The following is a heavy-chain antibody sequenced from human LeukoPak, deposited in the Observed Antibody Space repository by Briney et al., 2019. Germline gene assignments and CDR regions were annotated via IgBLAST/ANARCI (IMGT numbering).Heavy chain of an antibody. V-gene: IGHV3-23*01. J-gene: IGHJ3*02. Sequence: GGSLRLSCAASGFTFYSYAMTWVRQAPGKGLEWVSTISTTGGTTYYADSVKGRFTISRDDSKNTLYLRMKSLRAEDTAIYYCVKGALRGYSAPGAFDNWAQGTMVTVSS. D-gene: IGHD5-18*01. CDR1: GFTFYSYA. CDR3: VKGALRGYSAPGAFDN. CDR2: ISTTGGTT.